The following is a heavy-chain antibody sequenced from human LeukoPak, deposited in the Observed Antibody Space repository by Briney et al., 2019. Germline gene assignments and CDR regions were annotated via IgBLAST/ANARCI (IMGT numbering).Heavy chain of an antibody. D-gene: IGHD3-10*01. CDR3: ARDLKGSGVFDY. CDR2: ISSSSSYT. V-gene: IGHV3-11*06. CDR1: GFTFSDYY. Sequence: GGSLRLSCAASGFTFSDYYMSWIRHAPGKGLEWVSYISSSSSYTNYADSVKGRLTISRDNAKNSLYLQMNSLRAEDTAVYYCARDLKGSGVFDYWGQGTLVTVSS. J-gene: IGHJ4*02.